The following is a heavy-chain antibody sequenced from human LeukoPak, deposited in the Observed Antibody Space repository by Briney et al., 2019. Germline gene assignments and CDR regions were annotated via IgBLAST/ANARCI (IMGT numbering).Heavy chain of an antibody. Sequence: GGSLRLSCAASGFTVSNNCMSWVRQAPGKGLEWVSLIYSGGSRYYADSVKGRFTISRDNSKNTLYLQMNSLRADDTAVYYCASYSSLDYWGQGALVTVSS. V-gene: IGHV3-53*01. CDR2: IYSGGSR. D-gene: IGHD3-22*01. CDR3: ASYSSLDY. J-gene: IGHJ4*02. CDR1: GFTVSNNC.